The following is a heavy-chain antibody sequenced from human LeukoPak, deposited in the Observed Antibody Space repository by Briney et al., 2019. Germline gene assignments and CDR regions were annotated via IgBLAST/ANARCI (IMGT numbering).Heavy chain of an antibody. J-gene: IGHJ3*02. Sequence: PSETLSLTCTVSGGSVSSYYWSWIRQPPGKGLEWIGSMYYSGSTNYKPSLKSRVTISVDTSKNQFSLKLSSVTAADTAVYYCARHAYYYDRSGSYEAFDIWGQGTMVTVSS. V-gene: IGHV4-59*08. D-gene: IGHD3-22*01. CDR3: ARHAYYYDRSGSYEAFDI. CDR2: MYYSGST. CDR1: GGSVSSYY.